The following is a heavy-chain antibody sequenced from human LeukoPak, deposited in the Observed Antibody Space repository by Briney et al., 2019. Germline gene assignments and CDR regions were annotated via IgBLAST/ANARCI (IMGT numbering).Heavy chain of an antibody. J-gene: IGHJ2*01. CDR2: IDIAGDT. Sequence: GGSLRLSCAASEFTLRNYEMHWVRQATGEGLEWVAGIDIAGDTYYPGSVRGRFTISRENAENSLYLQMNSLRAGDTGVYYCARTTVTSGPYWYFDLWGRGTLVTVS. D-gene: IGHD4-17*01. CDR1: EFTLRNYE. V-gene: IGHV3-13*01. CDR3: ARTTVTSGPYWYFDL.